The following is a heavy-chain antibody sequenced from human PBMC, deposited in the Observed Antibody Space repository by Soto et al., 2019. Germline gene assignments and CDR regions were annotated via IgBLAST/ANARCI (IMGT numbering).Heavy chain of an antibody. Sequence: PSETLSLTCTVSGGSISRYYWSWIRQPPGKGLEWIGYIYYSGSTNYNPSLKSRVTISVDTSKNQFSLKLSSVTAADTAVYYCARGPPLGYWGQGTLVTVSS. V-gene: IGHV4-59*12. J-gene: IGHJ4*02. CDR3: ARGPPLGY. CDR2: IYYSGST. CDR1: GGSISRYY.